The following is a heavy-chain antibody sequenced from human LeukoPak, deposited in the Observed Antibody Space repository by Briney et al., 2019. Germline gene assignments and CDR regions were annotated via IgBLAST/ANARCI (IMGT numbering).Heavy chain of an antibody. CDR3: ARSLSSSWIPSSFDY. CDR1: GFTFNSYW. D-gene: IGHD6-6*01. CDR2: INPNSGDT. J-gene: IGHJ4*02. V-gene: IGHV1-2*06. Sequence: GGSLRLSCAASGFTFNSYWMHWVRQAPGEGLEWVGRINPNSGDTNYEQKFQGRVTVTRDTSITTAYMELNRLRPDDTAIYYCARSLSSSWIPSSFDYWGQGTLVTVSS.